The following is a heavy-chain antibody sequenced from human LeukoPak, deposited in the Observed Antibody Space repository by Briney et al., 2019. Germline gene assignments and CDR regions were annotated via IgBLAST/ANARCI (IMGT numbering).Heavy chain of an antibody. Sequence: SETLSLTCTVAGGSVSSGSCYWSWIRQSPGKGLEWLGYIYYSGNTNYNPSLRSRITILVDTSKNQFSLTMRSVTAADTAVYYCARDWPGSYYYYGMDVWGQGTTVTVSS. D-gene: IGHD6-19*01. CDR1: GGSVSSGSCY. CDR3: ARDWPGSYYYYGMDV. CDR2: IYYSGNT. J-gene: IGHJ6*02. V-gene: IGHV4-61*01.